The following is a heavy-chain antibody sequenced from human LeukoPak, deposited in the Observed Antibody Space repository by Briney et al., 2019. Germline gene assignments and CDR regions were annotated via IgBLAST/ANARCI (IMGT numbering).Heavy chain of an antibody. CDR2: ISGSGSTT. V-gene: IGHV3-23*01. D-gene: IGHD1-26*01. CDR1: GFTFSNYA. CDR3: ASGVDDYSPAGVIVGATNAFDI. J-gene: IGHJ3*02. Sequence: GGSLRLSCGASGFTFSNYAMSWVRQAPGKGLECVSVISGSGSTTYYADSVKGRFTISRDNSKNTLYLQMNSLRAEDTAVYYCASGVDDYSPAGVIVGATNAFDIWGQGTMVTVSS.